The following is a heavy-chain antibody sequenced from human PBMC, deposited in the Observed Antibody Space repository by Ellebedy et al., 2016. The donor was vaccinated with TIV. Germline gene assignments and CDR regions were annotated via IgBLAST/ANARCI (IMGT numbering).Heavy chain of an antibody. D-gene: IGHD6-19*01. Sequence: KVSCKGSGYRFTNYWIGWVRQKPGKGLEWMGIIYPGDSETRYSPSFQGQVTISVDKSISTAYLQWSSLKASDTAIYYCARGDRGSGWYWDKWGQGTLVTVSS. J-gene: IGHJ4*02. CDR2: IYPGDSET. CDR3: ARGDRGSGWYWDK. CDR1: GYRFTNYW. V-gene: IGHV5-51*01.